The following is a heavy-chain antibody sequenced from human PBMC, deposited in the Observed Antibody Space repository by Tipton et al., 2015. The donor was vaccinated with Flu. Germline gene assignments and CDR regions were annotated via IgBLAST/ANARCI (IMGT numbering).Heavy chain of an antibody. Sequence: GLVKPSETLSLTCTVSGGSVSSGSYYWSWIRQPPGKGLEWIGYIYYSGSTNYNPSLKSRVTISVDTSKNQFSLKLSSVTAADTAVYYCARRSNRNDYGDGGGPPPHYYYMDVWGKGTTVTVSS. CDR1: GGSVSSGSYY. J-gene: IGHJ6*03. V-gene: IGHV4-61*01. D-gene: IGHD4-17*01. CDR2: IYYSGST. CDR3: ARRSNRNDYGDGGGPPPHYYYMDV.